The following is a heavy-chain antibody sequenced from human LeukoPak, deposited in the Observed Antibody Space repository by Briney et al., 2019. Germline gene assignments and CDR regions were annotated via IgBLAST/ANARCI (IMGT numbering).Heavy chain of an antibody. Sequence: SVKVSCKASGGSFSSYAICGVRQAPGQWLELMGGIIPIFGTANYAQKFQGRVTITADESTSTAYMELSSLRSEDTAVYYCARSQSGSYEFDYWGQGTLVTVSS. V-gene: IGHV1-69*13. CDR1: GGSFSSYA. J-gene: IGHJ4*02. D-gene: IGHD1-26*01. CDR2: IIPIFGTA. CDR3: ARSQSGSYEFDY.